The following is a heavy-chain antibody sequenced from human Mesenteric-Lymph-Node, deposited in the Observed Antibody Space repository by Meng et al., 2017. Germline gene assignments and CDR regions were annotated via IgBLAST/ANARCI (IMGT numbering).Heavy chain of an antibody. CDR2: IYWNDDK. CDR1: GYSLSTSGVG. Sequence: SGPTLVKPTQTLTPTCTFSGYSLSTSGVGVGWIRQPPGKALEWLALIYWNDDKRYSPSLKSRLTITKDTPKNQVVLTMTNMDPVDTATYHCAHRLWATVDIWGQGTMVTVSS. CDR3: AHRLWATVDI. D-gene: IGHD4-17*01. J-gene: IGHJ3*02. V-gene: IGHV2-5*01.